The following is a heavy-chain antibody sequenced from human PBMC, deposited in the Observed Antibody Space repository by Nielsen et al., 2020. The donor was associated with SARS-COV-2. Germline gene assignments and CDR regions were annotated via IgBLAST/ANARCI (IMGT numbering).Heavy chain of an antibody. J-gene: IGHJ4*02. CDR2: TYYRSKWFT. CDR1: GDSVSSSSVA. D-gene: IGHD6-19*01. V-gene: IGHV6-1*01. Sequence: SQTLSLTCAISGDSVSSSSVAWHWIRQSPSRGLEWLGRTYYRSKWFTDSAESVKGRITFNPDTSKNQFSLQLNPATPEDTATYYCAREASGWIDYWGQGTLVTVSS. CDR3: AREASGWIDY.